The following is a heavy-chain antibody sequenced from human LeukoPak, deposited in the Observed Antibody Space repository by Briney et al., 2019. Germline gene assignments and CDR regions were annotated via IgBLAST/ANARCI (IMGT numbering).Heavy chain of an antibody. CDR3: ARSPLLMTTFDY. CDR2: INPSGGSI. V-gene: IGHV1-46*01. D-gene: IGHD4-11*01. J-gene: IGHJ4*02. CDR1: GYTFTSYY. Sequence: ASVKVSCKASGYTFTSYYMHWVRQAPGQGLEWMGIINPSGGSISYAQKFQGRVTITADKSTSTAYMELSSLRSEDTAVYYCARSPLLMTTFDYWGQGTLVTVSS.